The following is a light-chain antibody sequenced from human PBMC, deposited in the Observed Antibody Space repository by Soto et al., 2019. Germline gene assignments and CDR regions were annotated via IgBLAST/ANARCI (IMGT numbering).Light chain of an antibody. CDR2: GAS. CDR3: QQYGSSPGSWWT. Sequence: EIVLTQSPGTLSLSPGERATLSCRASQSVSSSYLAWYQQKPGQAPRLLIYGASSRATGIPDRFSGSGSGTDFTLTISRLEPEDFAVYYCQQYGSSPGSWWTFGQGTKVEIK. V-gene: IGKV3-20*01. J-gene: IGKJ1*01. CDR1: QSVSSSY.